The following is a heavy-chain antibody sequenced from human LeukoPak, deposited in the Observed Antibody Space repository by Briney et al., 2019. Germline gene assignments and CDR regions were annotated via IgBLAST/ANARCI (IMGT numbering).Heavy chain of an antibody. CDR1: GYSFTTYW. V-gene: IGHV5-51*01. D-gene: IGHD6-13*01. J-gene: IGHJ4*02. CDR3: ARRDEIAEFDY. Sequence: GESLKISCKGSGYSFTTYWIAWVRQMPGKGLEWMGIIFPGDSDTRYSPSFQGQVTMSADKSISTAYLHWSSLKASDTAMYYCARRDEIAEFDYWGQGTLVTVSS. CDR2: IFPGDSDT.